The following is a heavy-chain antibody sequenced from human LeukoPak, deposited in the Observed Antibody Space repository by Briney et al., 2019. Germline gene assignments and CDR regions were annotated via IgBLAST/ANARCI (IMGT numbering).Heavy chain of an antibody. Sequence: GGSLRLSCVASGFTVSSNYMTWVRQAPGKGPEWVSVIYLDGSTYSADSLKGRFTTSRDPSKSTLYLQMNSLRAEDTAVYYCARWAASRASAFDIWGQGTMVIVSS. CDR3: ARWAASRASAFDI. CDR2: IYLDGST. J-gene: IGHJ3*02. CDR1: GFTVSSNY. V-gene: IGHV3-53*01.